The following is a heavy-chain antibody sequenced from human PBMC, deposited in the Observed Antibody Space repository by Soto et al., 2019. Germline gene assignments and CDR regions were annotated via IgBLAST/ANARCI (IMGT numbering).Heavy chain of an antibody. J-gene: IGHJ6*03. V-gene: IGHV1-69*02. Sequence: QVQLVQSGAEVKKPGSSVKVSCKASGGTFSSYTISWVRQAPGQGLEWMGRIIPILGIANYAQKFQGRVTITADKSTSTAYMELSSLRSEDTAVYYCARSRGHNMNYYYYMDVWGKGTTVTVSS. CDR2: IIPILGIA. CDR3: ARSRGHNMNYYYYMDV. CDR1: GGTFSSYT. D-gene: IGHD3-16*01.